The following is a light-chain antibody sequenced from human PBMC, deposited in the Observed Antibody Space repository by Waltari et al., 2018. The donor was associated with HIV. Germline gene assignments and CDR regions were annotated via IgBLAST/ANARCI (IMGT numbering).Light chain of an antibody. Sequence: DIVLTQSPDTLSLSPGERATLSRRASQYFGSGALAWYQQKPGQPPRLLIYAESSRATGIPDRFSGSASGTEFPLTISRLGPEDFAVYYCQQYGSSPLRTFGQGTKVEVK. CDR2: AES. V-gene: IGKV3-20*01. CDR3: QQYGSSPLRT. CDR1: QYFGSGA. J-gene: IGKJ1*01.